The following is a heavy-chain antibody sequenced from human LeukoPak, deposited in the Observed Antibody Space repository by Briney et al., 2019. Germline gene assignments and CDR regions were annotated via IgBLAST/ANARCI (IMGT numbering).Heavy chain of an antibody. D-gene: IGHD3-10*01. J-gene: IGHJ4*02. Sequence: GGSLRLSCAASGFTFSTYVVNWVRQAPGKGLEWVSYISSSSSTIYYADSVKGRFTISRDNAKNSLYLQMNSLRDEDTAVYYCARSRATYFDYWGQGTLVTVSS. CDR3: ARSRATYFDY. CDR2: ISSSSSTI. V-gene: IGHV3-48*02. CDR1: GFTFSTYV.